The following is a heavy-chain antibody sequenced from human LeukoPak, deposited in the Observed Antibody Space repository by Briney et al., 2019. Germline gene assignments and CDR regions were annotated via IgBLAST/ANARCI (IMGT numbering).Heavy chain of an antibody. D-gene: IGHD6-19*01. V-gene: IGHV4-59*08. CDR1: GGSISSYY. CDR2: IYYSGST. CDR3: ARSSGWYLDY. Sequence: SETLSLTCTVSGGSISSYYWSWIRQPPGKGLEWIGYIYYSGSTNYNPSLKSRVTISVDTSKNQFSLKLSSVAAADTAVYYCARSSGWYLDYWGQGTLVTVSS. J-gene: IGHJ4*02.